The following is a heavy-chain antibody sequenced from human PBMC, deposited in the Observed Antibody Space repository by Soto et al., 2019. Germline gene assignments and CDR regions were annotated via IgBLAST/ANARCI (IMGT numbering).Heavy chain of an antibody. CDR3: TKEFRYDFWSAYYSS. V-gene: IGHV3-9*02. CDR2: ISWNSDNK. CDR1: GFTSDDYA. D-gene: IGHD3-3*01. Sequence: GGSLRLSCAASGFTSDDYAMNWVRQAPGKGLEWVASISWNSDNKAYADSVQGRFTISRDNAKSSLFLQMNSLRADDTALYYCTKEFRYDFWSAYYSSWGQGTLVTVSS. J-gene: IGHJ1*01.